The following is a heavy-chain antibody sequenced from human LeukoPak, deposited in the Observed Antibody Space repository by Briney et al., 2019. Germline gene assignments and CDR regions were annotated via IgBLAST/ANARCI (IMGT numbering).Heavy chain of an antibody. CDR1: GISINSHY. Sequence: SETLSLTCTVSGISINSHYLNWIRQPPGKGLEWIGHISGSGRTNYNPSPKSRVTMSVDTSKRQFSLNLKSLTAADTAVYYCVVSPNQDFFDYWGQGPLVTVSS. V-gene: IGHV4-4*09. J-gene: IGHJ4*02. CDR3: VVSPNQDFFDY. CDR2: ISGSGRT.